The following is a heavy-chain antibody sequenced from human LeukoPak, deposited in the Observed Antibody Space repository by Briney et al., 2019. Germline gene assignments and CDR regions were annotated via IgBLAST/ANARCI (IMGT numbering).Heavy chain of an antibody. V-gene: IGHV3-23*01. D-gene: IGHD3-22*01. J-gene: IGHJ4*02. CDR1: GFTFSNYA. CDR3: AKAVTYYYDSSGYYYFDY. CDR2: ISGSGGST. Sequence: GGSLRLSCAASGFTFSNYAMNWVRQAPGKGLEWVSAISGSGGSTYYADSVKGRFTISRDNSKNTLYLQMNSLRAEDTAVYYCAKAVTYYYDSSGYYYFDYWGQGTLVTVSS.